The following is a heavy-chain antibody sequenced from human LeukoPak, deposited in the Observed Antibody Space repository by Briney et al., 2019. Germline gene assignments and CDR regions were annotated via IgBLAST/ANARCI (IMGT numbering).Heavy chain of an antibody. CDR1: GSTFSSYW. V-gene: IGHV3-7*01. D-gene: IGHD4-17*01. Sequence: SGGSLRLSCAASGSTFSSYWMSWVRQAPGKGLEWVANIRQDGSEKYYVDSVKGRFTISRDNAKNSLYLQMNSLRAEDTAVYYCAREIAVTTGWFDPWGQGTLVTVSS. CDR3: AREIAVTTGWFDP. J-gene: IGHJ5*02. CDR2: IRQDGSEK.